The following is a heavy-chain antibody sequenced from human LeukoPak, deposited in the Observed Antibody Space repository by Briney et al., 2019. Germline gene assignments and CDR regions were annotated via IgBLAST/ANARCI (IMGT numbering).Heavy chain of an antibody. J-gene: IGHJ6*02. D-gene: IGHD2-2*01. V-gene: IGHV3-30*18. CDR3: AKKVVPAADRPHELYYGMDV. CDR2: ISYDGSNK. Sequence: GGSLRLSCAASGFTCSSYGMHWVRQAPGKGLEWVAVISYDGSNKYYADSVKGRFTISRDNSKNTLYLQMNSLRAEDTAVYYCAKKVVPAADRPHELYYGMDVWGQGTTVTVSS. CDR1: GFTCSSYG.